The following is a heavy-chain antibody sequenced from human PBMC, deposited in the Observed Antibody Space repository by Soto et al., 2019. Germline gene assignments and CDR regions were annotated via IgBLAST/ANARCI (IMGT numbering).Heavy chain of an antibody. V-gene: IGHV3-23*01. Sequence: EVQLLESGGGLVQPGGSLRLSCAASGFTFSSYAMSWVRQAPGKGLEWVSAISGSGGSTYYADSVKGRFTISRDNSKNTLYLQMTSLRAEDTAVYYCAVWSGTTFAVFDIWGQGTMVTVSS. CDR1: GFTFSSYA. CDR2: ISGSGGST. D-gene: IGHD3-3*01. J-gene: IGHJ3*02. CDR3: AVWSGTTFAVFDI.